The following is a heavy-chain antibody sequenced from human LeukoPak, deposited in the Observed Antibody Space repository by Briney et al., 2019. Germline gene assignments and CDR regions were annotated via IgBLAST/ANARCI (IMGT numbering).Heavy chain of an antibody. CDR2: INSNSGGT. V-gene: IGHV1-2*02. CDR3: ARDRYYDSSGYYFDY. J-gene: IGHJ4*02. D-gene: IGHD3-22*01. Sequence: ASVKVSCKASGYTFTGYYMHWVRQAPGQGLEWMGWINSNSGGTNYAQKFQGRVTMTRDTSISTAYMELSRLRSDDTAVYYCARDRYYDSSGYYFDYWGQGTLVTVSS. CDR1: GYTFTGYY.